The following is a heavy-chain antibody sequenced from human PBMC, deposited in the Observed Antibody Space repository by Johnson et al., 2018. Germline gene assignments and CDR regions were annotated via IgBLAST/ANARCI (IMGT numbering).Heavy chain of an antibody. CDR1: GFTFSYYD. J-gene: IGHJ1*01. Sequence: VQLVESGGGVVQPGRSLRLSCAVSGFTFSYYDMHWVRQAPGKGLEWVAVISDDGSNKFYAESVKGRFTISRDNSKYTVYLQMHSLKAEDTAVFYCARAQGGDYLAEYFQHGGQGTLVTVSS. D-gene: IGHD4-17*01. CDR2: ISDDGSNK. V-gene: IGHV3-30*03. CDR3: ARAQGGDYLAEYFQH.